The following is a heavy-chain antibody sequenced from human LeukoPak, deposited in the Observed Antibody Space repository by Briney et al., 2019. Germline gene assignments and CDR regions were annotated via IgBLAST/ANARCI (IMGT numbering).Heavy chain of an antibody. CDR3: AKDRAYYSDSSGYYLVRAYDY. CDR1: GFTFSTYA. Sequence: GGSLRLSCAASGFTFSTYAMSWVRQAPGKGLEWVSGISGSGGGTFYADSVKGRFTISRDNSKNTLYLQMNSLRAEDTAVYYCAKDRAYYSDSSGYYLVRAYDYWGQGTLVTVSS. J-gene: IGHJ4*02. V-gene: IGHV3-23*01. D-gene: IGHD3-22*01. CDR2: ISGSGGGT.